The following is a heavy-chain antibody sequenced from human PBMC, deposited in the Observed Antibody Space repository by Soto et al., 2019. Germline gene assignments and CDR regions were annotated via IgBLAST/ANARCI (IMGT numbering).Heavy chain of an antibody. CDR3: VLCTTTSCYGKFDY. Sequence: ASVKVSCKASGYTFTSYGISWVRQAPGQGLEWIGWISVGSGSTNYAQKIQERVTIIRDMSASTSYMEVSSLRSEDTAVYYCVLCTTTSCYGKFDYWGQGTLVTVSS. D-gene: IGHD2-2*01. V-gene: IGHV1-18*01. J-gene: IGHJ4*02. CDR1: GYTFTSYG. CDR2: ISVGSGST.